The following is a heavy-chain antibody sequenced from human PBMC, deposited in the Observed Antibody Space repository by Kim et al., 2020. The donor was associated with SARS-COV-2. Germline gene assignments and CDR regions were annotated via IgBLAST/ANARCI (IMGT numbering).Heavy chain of an antibody. Sequence: INYADSVRGRFTIARDNSENTLDLQMNSLRTEDTALYYCARDALGSIDYWGQGTLVTVSS. J-gene: IGHJ4*02. CDR2: I. V-gene: IGHV3-30*03. CDR3: ARDALGSIDY. D-gene: IGHD1-26*01.